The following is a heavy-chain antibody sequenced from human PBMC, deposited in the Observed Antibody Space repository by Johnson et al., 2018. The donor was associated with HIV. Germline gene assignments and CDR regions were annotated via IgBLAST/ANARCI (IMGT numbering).Heavy chain of an antibody. CDR1: GFTFSSYG. CDR2: IKSKTDGGTT. CDR3: ARDGEHGLREAFDI. Sequence: VQLVESGGGVVQPGGSLRLSCAASGFTFSSYGMHWVRQAPGKGLEWVGRIKSKTDGGTTDYAAPVKGRFTISRDDSKNTLYLQMNSLRAEDTAVYYCARDGEHGLREAFDIWGQGTMVTVSS. D-gene: IGHD4-17*01. J-gene: IGHJ3*02. V-gene: IGHV3-15*01.